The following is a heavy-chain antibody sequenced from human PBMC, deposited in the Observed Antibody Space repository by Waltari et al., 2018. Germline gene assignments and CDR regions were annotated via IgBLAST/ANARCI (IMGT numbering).Heavy chain of an antibody. V-gene: IGHV3-7*01. CDR1: GFTFSSYW. D-gene: IGHD3-10*01. J-gene: IGHJ3*02. CDR2: IKQDGSEK. CDR3: ASEITMVQGVIISAFDI. Sequence: EVQLVESGGGLVQPGGSLRLSCAASGFTFSSYWMSWVRQAPGKGLEWVDNIKQDGSEKYYVDSVKGRFTISRDNAKNSLYLQMNSLRAEDTAVYYCASEITMVQGVIISAFDIWGQGTMVTVSS.